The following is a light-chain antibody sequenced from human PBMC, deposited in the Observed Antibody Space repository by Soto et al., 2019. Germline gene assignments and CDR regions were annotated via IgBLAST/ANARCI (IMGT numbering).Light chain of an antibody. J-gene: IGKJ1*01. CDR1: QNVANY. Sequence: EIVLTQSPATLSLSPGERATLSCRASQNVANYLDWYQQKPGQAPRLLIYESSNRATGIAARFSGSGSGTDFTLTISSLEPEDFAVYYCQQYNKRPPWTFGQGTKVEIK. CDR3: QQYNKRPPWT. CDR2: ESS. V-gene: IGKV3-11*01.